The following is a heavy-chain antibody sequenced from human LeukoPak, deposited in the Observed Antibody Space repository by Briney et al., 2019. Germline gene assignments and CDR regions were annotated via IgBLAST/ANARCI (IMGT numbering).Heavy chain of an antibody. Sequence: ASVKVSCKASGYTFTGYYMHWVRQAPGQGLEWMGWINPNSGGTNYAQKFQGRVTMTRNTSISTAYMELSRLRSNDTAVYYCARDLGYDSSGYLLNYGGQGTLVTVSS. J-gene: IGHJ4*02. V-gene: IGHV1-2*02. D-gene: IGHD3-22*01. CDR1: GYTFTGYY. CDR2: INPNSGGT. CDR3: ARDLGYDSSGYLLNY.